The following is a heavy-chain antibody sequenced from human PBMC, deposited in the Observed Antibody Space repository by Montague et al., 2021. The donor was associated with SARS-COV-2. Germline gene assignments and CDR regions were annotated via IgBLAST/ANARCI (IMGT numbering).Heavy chain of an antibody. J-gene: IGHJ6*02. CDR1: GGSISSSSYY. V-gene: IGHV4-39*07. Sequence: SETLSLTCTVSGGSISSSSYYWGWIRQPPGKGLEWIGSIYYSGSTYYNPSLKSQGTISVDTSKNQFSLKLSSVTAADTAVYYCARVGRQQLVRLSGMDVWGPGAPVTLSS. CDR2: IYYSGST. D-gene: IGHD6-13*01. CDR3: ARVGRQQLVRLSGMDV.